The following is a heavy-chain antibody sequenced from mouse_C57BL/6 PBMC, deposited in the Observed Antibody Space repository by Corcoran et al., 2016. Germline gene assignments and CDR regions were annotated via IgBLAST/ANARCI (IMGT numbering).Heavy chain of an antibody. J-gene: IGHJ4*01. CDR3: ARGYYGSSYYAMDY. CDR2: INTYSGVP. V-gene: IGHV9-3*01. D-gene: IGHD1-1*01. CDR1: GYTFTTYG. Sequence: QIQLVQSGPELKKPGETVKISCKASGYTFTTYGMRWVKQAPGKGLKWMGWINTYSGVPTYADDFKGRFAFSLETSASTAYLQINNLKNEDTATYFCARGYYGSSYYAMDYWGQGTSVTVSS.